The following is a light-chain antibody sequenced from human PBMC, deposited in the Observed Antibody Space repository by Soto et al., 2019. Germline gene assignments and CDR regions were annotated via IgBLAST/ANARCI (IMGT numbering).Light chain of an antibody. V-gene: IGKV1-13*02. Sequence: AILLTQSPSSLSASVGDRVTITCRASQGIDSSFAWYQQKPGTAPKVLIYHASNLQSGVPSRFSGSGSGTEFTLTISSLQPDDFATYYCQQYNSYSFGQGTKVDIK. CDR1: QGIDSS. CDR2: HAS. J-gene: IGKJ1*01. CDR3: QQYNSYS.